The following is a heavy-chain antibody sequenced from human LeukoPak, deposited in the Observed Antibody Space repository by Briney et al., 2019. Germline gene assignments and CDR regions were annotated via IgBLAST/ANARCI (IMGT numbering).Heavy chain of an antibody. CDR3: AREATESITMIVVVPPGYFQH. Sequence: SETLSLTCTVSGGSISSSNYYWGWIRQPPGKGLEWIGSIYYSGSTYYNPSLKSRVTISVDTSKNQFFLKLSSVTAADTAVYYCAREATESITMIVVVPPGYFQHWGQGTLVIASS. V-gene: IGHV4-39*07. CDR2: IYYSGST. D-gene: IGHD3-22*01. CDR1: GGSISSSNYY. J-gene: IGHJ1*01.